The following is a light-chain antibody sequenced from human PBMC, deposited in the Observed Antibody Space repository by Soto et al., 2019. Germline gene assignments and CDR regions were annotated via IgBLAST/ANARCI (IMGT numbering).Light chain of an antibody. Sequence: DIQMTQSPSTLSAYVGDRVTITCRASQSISSWLAWYQQKPGKAPKFLIFKAYSLESGVPSRFSGSGSGTEFTLTISSLQPDDFATYYCQQYNTYPLTVGGGTKVEIK. CDR2: KAY. V-gene: IGKV1-5*03. J-gene: IGKJ4*01. CDR1: QSISSW. CDR3: QQYNTYPLT.